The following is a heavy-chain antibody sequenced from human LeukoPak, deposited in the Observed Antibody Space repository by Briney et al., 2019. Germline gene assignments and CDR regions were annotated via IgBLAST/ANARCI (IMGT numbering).Heavy chain of an antibody. J-gene: IGHJ3*02. D-gene: IGHD2-2*01. CDR3: ARDQVYCSSTSCYNDDAFGI. CDR1: GDSVSSNSAA. CDR2: TYYRSKWYN. V-gene: IGHV6-1*01. Sequence: SQTLSLTCAISGDSVSSNSAAWNWIRQSPSRGLEWLGRTYYRSKWYNDYAVSVKSRITINPDTSKNQFSLQLNSVTPEDTAVYYCARDQVYCSSTSCYNDDAFGIWGQGTMVTVSS.